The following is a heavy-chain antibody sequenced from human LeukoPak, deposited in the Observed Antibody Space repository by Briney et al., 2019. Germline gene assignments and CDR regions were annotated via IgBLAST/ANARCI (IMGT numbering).Heavy chain of an antibody. J-gene: IGHJ4*02. Sequence: GGSLRLSCAASGFTFSVYGMHWVRQAPGKGLEWVAVISYDGSNKYYADSVKGRFTISRDNSKNALYLQMNSLRAEDTAVYYCARARGGQQLVVDYWGQGTLVTVSS. CDR3: ARARGGQQLVVDY. CDR2: ISYDGSNK. CDR1: GFTFSVYG. V-gene: IGHV3-30*03. D-gene: IGHD6-13*01.